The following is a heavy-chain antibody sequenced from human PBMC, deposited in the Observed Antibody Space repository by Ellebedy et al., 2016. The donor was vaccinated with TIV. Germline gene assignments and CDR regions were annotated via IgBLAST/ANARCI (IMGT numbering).Heavy chain of an antibody. CDR2: IKQDGSEK. CDR3: ARPRTGFWSSPFDY. J-gene: IGHJ4*02. CDR1: GFTFSSYW. D-gene: IGHD3-3*01. V-gene: IGHV3-7*01. Sequence: GGSLRLXXAASGFTFSSYWMSWVRQAPGKGLEWVANIKQDGSEKYYVDSVKGRFTISRDNAKNSLYLQMNSLRAEDTAVYYCARPRTGFWSSPFDYWGQGTLVTVSS.